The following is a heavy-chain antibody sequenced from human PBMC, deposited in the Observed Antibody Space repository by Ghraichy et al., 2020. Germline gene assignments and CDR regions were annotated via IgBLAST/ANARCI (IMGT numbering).Heavy chain of an antibody. Sequence: GGSLRLSCAGSGFTFSDSYMSWIRQAPGRGLEWIAFVYTGSGFTEYADSVRGRFTISRDNAKNSLFLQMDSVRVEDTAVYYCVKEYWGQFTDWGQGTLVTVSS. CDR1: GFTFSDSY. CDR2: VYTGSGFT. J-gene: IGHJ4*02. CDR3: VKEYWGQFTD. V-gene: IGHV3-11*06. D-gene: IGHD7-27*01.